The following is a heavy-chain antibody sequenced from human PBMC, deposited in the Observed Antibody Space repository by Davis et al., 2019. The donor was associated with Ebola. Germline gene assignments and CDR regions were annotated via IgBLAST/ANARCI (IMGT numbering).Heavy chain of an antibody. CDR2: IYSGGST. Sequence: PGGSLRLSCAASGFTVSSNYMSWVRQAPGKGLEWVSVIYSGGSTYYADSVKGRFTISRDNSKNTLYLQMNSLRAEDTAVYYCAKDSPGIAVAYGDYWGQGTLVTVSS. J-gene: IGHJ4*02. CDR3: AKDSPGIAVAYGDY. V-gene: IGHV3-53*01. CDR1: GFTVSSNY. D-gene: IGHD6-19*01.